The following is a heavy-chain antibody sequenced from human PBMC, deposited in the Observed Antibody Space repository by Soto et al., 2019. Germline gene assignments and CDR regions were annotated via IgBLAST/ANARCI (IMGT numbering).Heavy chain of an antibody. CDR3: ARDYSGYVDYYYYGMDV. D-gene: IGHD5-12*01. J-gene: IGHJ6*02. V-gene: IGHV3-48*01. CDR1: GFTFSSYS. Sequence: GGSLTLSCAASGFTFSSYSMNWVRQAPGKGLEWVSYISSSSSTIYYADSVKGRFTISRDNAKNSLYLQMNSLRAEDTAVYYCARDYSGYVDYYYYGMDVWGQGTTVTVSS. CDR2: ISSSSSTI.